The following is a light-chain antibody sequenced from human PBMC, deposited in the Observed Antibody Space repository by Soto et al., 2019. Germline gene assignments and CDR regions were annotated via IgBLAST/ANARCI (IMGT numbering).Light chain of an antibody. V-gene: IGKV2-30*01. CDR1: QSLVYSDGNTY. CDR2: KVS. J-gene: IGKJ5*01. CDR3: MQGTHWPPIT. Sequence: DVVMTQSPLSLPVTLGQPASISCRCSQSLVYSDGNTYLNWFQQRPGQSPRRLIYKVSNRDSGVPDRLSGSGSGTDFTLKISRVEAEDVGVYYCMQGTHWPPITFGQGTRLEIK.